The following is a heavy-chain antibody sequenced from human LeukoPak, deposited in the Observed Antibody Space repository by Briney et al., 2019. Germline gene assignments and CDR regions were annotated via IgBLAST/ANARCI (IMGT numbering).Heavy chain of an antibody. J-gene: IGHJ6*03. D-gene: IGHD3-3*01. V-gene: IGHV3-7*01. Sequence: GGSLRLSCAASGFTFSNYWMTWVRQAPGKGLEWMADIKQDGSEKLYVNSVRGRFTISSDNAKMSLFLQMNSLRAEHTAVYYCARDNGVVHGVYYMDVWGKGTTVTVS. CDR1: GFTFSNYW. CDR3: ARDNGVVHGVYYMDV. CDR2: IKQDGSEK.